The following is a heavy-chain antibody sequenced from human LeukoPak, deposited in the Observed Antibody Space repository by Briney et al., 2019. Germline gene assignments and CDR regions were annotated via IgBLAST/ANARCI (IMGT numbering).Heavy chain of an antibody. D-gene: IGHD3-22*01. CDR1: GYSFTSYW. Sequence: GESLKISCKGSGYSFTSYWIVWVRQMPGKGLEWMGIIYPGDSDTRYSPSFQGQVTISADQSISTAYLPWSSLKASDDAMYYCARHIGDVGSQYRTYYYDSSRPLRGDAFDIWGQGTMVTVSS. V-gene: IGHV5-51*01. CDR2: IYPGDSDT. J-gene: IGHJ3*02. CDR3: ARHIGDVGSQYRTYYYDSSRPLRGDAFDI.